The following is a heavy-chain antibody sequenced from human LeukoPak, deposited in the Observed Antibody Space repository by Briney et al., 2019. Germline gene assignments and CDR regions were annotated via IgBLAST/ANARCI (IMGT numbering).Heavy chain of an antibody. V-gene: IGHV3-33*01. Sequence: GTCLRLSCAASGSNFSSYGMHWVRHAPGKGLEWVTSTWFDGSNIHYADSVKGRVIISRDNSKSALYLQMNSLRAEDTAIYYCARDSLPMAVTGPFDHWGQGALVTVS. CDR2: TWFDGSNI. D-gene: IGHD6-19*01. CDR1: GSNFSSYG. J-gene: IGHJ4*02. CDR3: ARDSLPMAVTGPFDH.